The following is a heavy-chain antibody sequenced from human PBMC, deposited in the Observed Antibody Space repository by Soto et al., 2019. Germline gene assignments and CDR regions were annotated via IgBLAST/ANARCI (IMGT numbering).Heavy chain of an antibody. V-gene: IGHV4-59*08. J-gene: IGHJ4*02. D-gene: IGHD6-19*01. CDR1: GASISGYH. CDR2: IYYTGST. CDR3: ARGFAIGWYTYFFDL. Sequence: QVQLQESGPGLVKPSETLSLTCTVSGASISGYHWGWIRQSPGEGLEWIGYIYYTGSTNYNPSLTSRVTMSVDTSKNQFSLTLNSVTAADTAVYYCARGFAIGWYTYFFDLWGQGPLVTVSS.